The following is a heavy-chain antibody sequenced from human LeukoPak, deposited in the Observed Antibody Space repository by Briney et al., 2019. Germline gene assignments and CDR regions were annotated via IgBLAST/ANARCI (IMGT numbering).Heavy chain of an antibody. J-gene: IGHJ3*02. Sequence: PGGSLRLSCAASGFTFDDYAMHWVRQAPGKGLEWVSGISWNSGSIGYADSVKGRFTISRDNAKNSLYLQMNSLRAEDTALYYCAKAEYYYDSSGYYYGAFDIWGQGTMVTVSS. D-gene: IGHD3-22*01. V-gene: IGHV3-9*01. CDR2: ISWNSGSI. CDR3: AKAEYYYDSSGYYYGAFDI. CDR1: GFTFDDYA.